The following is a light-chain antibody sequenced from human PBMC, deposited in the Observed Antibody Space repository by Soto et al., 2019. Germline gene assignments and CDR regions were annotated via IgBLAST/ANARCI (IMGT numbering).Light chain of an antibody. Sequence: DFQMTQSPSTLSGSVGDRVTITCRASQTISSWLAWYQQKPGKAPKLLIFDASSLERGVPSRFSGSGSGTEFTLTISSLQPDDFATYYCQQYDTYSRAFGQGTKVDIK. V-gene: IGKV1-5*01. CDR3: QQYDTYSRA. CDR1: QTISSW. J-gene: IGKJ1*01. CDR2: DAS.